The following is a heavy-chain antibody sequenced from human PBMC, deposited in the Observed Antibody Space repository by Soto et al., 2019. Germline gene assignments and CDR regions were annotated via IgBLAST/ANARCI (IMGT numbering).Heavy chain of an antibody. D-gene: IGHD6-6*01. Sequence: EVQLLESGGGLVQPGGSLRLSCAASGFTFTNYAMTWVRQAPGKGLEWVSGISASGGSTYYADSVKGRFTISRDNSKNTLFLQMNSLRAEDTALFYCAKDRGSLYTGSSPLDFWGQGTLVTVSS. J-gene: IGHJ4*02. V-gene: IGHV3-23*01. CDR3: AKDRGSLYTGSSPLDF. CDR2: ISASGGST. CDR1: GFTFTNYA.